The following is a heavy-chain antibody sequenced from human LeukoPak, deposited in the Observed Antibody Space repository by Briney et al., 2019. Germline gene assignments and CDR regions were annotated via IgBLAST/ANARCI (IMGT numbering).Heavy chain of an antibody. V-gene: IGHV4-38-2*02. J-gene: IGHJ4*02. D-gene: IGHD3-3*01. Sequence: SETLSLTCTVSGYSISSGYYWGWVRQPPGRGLEWIGSIYHSGSTYYSPSLRSRVTISVDTSKNQFSLKLSSVTAADTAVYYCARGNFWSGYSYWGQGTLVTVSS. CDR2: IYHSGST. CDR1: GYSISSGYY. CDR3: ARGNFWSGYSY.